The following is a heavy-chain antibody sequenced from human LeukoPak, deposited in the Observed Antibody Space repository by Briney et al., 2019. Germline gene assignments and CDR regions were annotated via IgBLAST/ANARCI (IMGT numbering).Heavy chain of an antibody. J-gene: IGHJ6*02. CDR3: AKVLRYFMDV. D-gene: IGHD3-9*01. V-gene: IGHV3-30*18. CDR1: GFTFRTYG. CDR2: ISYDGRNK. Sequence: GGSLRLSCAASGFTFRTYGMSWVRQAPGKGLEWVTVISYDGRNKFYADSVKGRFTISRDNSKNTLYLQMNSLRAEDTAVYYCAKVLRYFMDVWGQGTTVTVSS.